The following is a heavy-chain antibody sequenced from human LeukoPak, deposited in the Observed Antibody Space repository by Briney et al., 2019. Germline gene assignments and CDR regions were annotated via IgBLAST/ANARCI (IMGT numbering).Heavy chain of an antibody. J-gene: IGHJ6*03. V-gene: IGHV4-39*07. CDR3: ARVFLSIVGATNDYYYYMDV. D-gene: IGHD1-26*01. Sequence: SETLSLTCTVSGGSISSSSYYWGWIRQPPGKGLEWIGSVYYSGSTYYNPSLKSRVTISVDTSKNQFSLKLSSVTAADTAVYYCARVFLSIVGATNDYYYYMDVWGKGTTVTVSS. CDR2: VYYSGST. CDR1: GGSISSSSYY.